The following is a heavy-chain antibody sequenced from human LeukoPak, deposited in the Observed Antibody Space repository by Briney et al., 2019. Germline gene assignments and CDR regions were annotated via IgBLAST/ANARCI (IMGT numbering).Heavy chain of an antibody. D-gene: IGHD5-18*01. J-gene: IGHJ4*02. CDR1: GFTFSSYA. Sequence: GGSLRLSCAASGFTFSSYAMSWVRQAPGKGLEWVSAISGSGGSTYYADSVKGRFTISRDNSKNTLYLQMNGLRAEGTAVYYCAKVLSYGFDYWGQGTLVTVSS. CDR3: AKVLSYGFDY. CDR2: ISGSGGST. V-gene: IGHV3-23*01.